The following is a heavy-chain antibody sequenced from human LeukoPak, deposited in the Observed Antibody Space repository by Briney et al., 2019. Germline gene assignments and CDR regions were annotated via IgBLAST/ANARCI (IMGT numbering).Heavy chain of an antibody. CDR3: ARDYTGSRWSGELFPRPYNWFDP. CDR2: ISSSSSYI. D-gene: IGHD3-10*01. Sequence: PGGSLRLSCAASGFTFSSYSMNWVRQAPGKGLEWVSSISSSSSYIYYADSVKGRFTISRDNAKNSLYLQMNSLRAEDTAVYYCARDYTGSRWSGELFPRPYNWFDPWGQGTLVTASS. CDR1: GFTFSSYS. J-gene: IGHJ5*02. V-gene: IGHV3-21*01.